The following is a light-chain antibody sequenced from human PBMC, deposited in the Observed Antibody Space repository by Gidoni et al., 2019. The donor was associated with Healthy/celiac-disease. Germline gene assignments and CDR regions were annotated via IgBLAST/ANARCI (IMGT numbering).Light chain of an antibody. V-gene: IGKV1-39*01. J-gene: IGKJ3*01. Sequence: DIQMTQSPSSLSASVGDRVTITCRASQSISRFLNWYQQKPGKAPKLLIYAASSVQSGVPARFSGSGSGTDFTLTISSLQPEDFATYYCQQSYNAPFTFAPGTKVDIK. CDR1: QSISRF. CDR3: QQSYNAPFT. CDR2: AAS.